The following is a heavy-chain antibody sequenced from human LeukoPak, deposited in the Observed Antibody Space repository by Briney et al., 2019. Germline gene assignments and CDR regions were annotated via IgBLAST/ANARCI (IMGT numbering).Heavy chain of an antibody. CDR3: TRLAGIVLGGAFEI. J-gene: IGHJ3*02. D-gene: IGHD1-26*01. CDR1: GYSFTSYW. CDR2: IYPGDSDT. Sequence: GESLKISCEGSGYSFTSYWIGWVRQMPGKGLEWMGIIYPGDSDTRYSPSSQSQVTTSADKSISTAYLQWSSLKASDTAMYYCTRLAGIVLGGAFEIWGQGTMVTVSS. V-gene: IGHV5-51*01.